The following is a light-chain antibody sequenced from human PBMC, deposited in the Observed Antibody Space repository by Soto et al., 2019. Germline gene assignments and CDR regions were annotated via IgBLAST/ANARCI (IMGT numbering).Light chain of an antibody. Sequence: NFMLTQPHSMSESPGKTVTISCTRSSGSLASNSVQWYQQRPGSVPSTVIYEDKQRPSGVPDRFSGSIDSSSNSASLTISGLKTEDEADYYCQSYNSSSGVFGGGTKLTVL. CDR3: QSYNSSSGV. CDR2: EDK. J-gene: IGLJ3*02. V-gene: IGLV6-57*03. CDR1: SGSLASNS.